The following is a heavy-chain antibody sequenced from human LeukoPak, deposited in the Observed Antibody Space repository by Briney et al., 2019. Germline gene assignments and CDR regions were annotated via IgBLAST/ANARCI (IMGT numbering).Heavy chain of an antibody. CDR1: GFTVSTNY. Sequence: GGSLRLSCAASGFTVSTNYMSWVRQAPGKGLEWVSAISGSGASTSYADSVKGRFTISRDNSKNTLYLQMNSLRAEDTAVYFCAKGMVRGIINNYFDYWGQGTLVTVSS. V-gene: IGHV3-23*01. CDR2: ISGSGAST. CDR3: AKGMVRGIINNYFDY. D-gene: IGHD3-10*01. J-gene: IGHJ4*02.